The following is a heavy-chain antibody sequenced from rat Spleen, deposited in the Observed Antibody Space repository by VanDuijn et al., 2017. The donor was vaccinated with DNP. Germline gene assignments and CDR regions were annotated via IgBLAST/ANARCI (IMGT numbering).Heavy chain of an antibody. CDR1: GFTFSNYD. D-gene: IGHD1-11*01. Sequence: EVQLVESGGGLVQPGRSLKLSCAASGFTFSNYDMAWVRQAPTKGLEWVASISPSGGSTYYRDSVKGRFTVSRDNAKSSLYLQMDSLRSEDTATYYCERRTTEGIVGAMDAWGQGTSVTVSS. V-gene: IGHV5S23*01. CDR2: ISPSGGST. CDR3: ERRTTEGIVGAMDA. J-gene: IGHJ4*01.